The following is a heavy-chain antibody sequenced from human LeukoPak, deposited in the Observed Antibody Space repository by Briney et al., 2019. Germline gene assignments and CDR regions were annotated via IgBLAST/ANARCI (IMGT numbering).Heavy chain of an antibody. CDR3: ARDGSSSWFDY. CDR2: INAGNGNT. V-gene: IGHV1-3*01. J-gene: IGHJ4*02. Sequence: GASVKVSCKASGYTFPSYAMHWVRQAPGQRLEWMGWINAGNGNTKYSQKFQGRVTITRDTSASTAYMELSSLRSEDTAVYYCARDGSSSWFDYWGQGTLVTVSS. CDR1: GYTFPSYA. D-gene: IGHD6-13*01.